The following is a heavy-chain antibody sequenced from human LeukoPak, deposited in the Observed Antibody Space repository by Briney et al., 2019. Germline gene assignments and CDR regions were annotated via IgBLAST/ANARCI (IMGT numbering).Heavy chain of an antibody. J-gene: IGHJ5*02. CDR3: ARDDHYYDSSGYPIHWFDP. V-gene: IGHV4-59*01. D-gene: IGHD3-22*01. Sequence: TQTLSPTCTVSGASISSNYWSSIRHPPGKGLEWVGYIYYNGRTNYNPSLKSRVTISLDTSKNQVSLKLSSVTAADTAMYYCARDDHYYDSSGYPIHWFDPWGQGTLVTVSS. CDR1: GASISSNY. CDR2: IYYNGRT.